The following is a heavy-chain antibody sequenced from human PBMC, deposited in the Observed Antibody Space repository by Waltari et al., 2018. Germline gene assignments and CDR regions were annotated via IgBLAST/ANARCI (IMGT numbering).Heavy chain of an antibody. CDR3: ARGGLDSSWYWRN. CDR1: GFTFSRHW. CDR2: IKQDGSEK. D-gene: IGHD6-13*01. J-gene: IGHJ4*02. Sequence: LVESGGGLDQPGGSLRLSCAASGFTFSRHWMTWVRQAPGKGLEWVANIKQDGSEKYYVDSVKGRFTISRDNAKSSLYLQMESLRGDDTAVYYCARGGLDSSWYWRNWGQGTLVTVSS. V-gene: IGHV3-7*04.